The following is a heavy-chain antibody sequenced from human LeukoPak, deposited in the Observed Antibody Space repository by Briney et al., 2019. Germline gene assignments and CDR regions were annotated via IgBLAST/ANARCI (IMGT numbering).Heavy chain of an antibody. CDR1: GFTSSRYW. J-gene: IGHJ5*02. V-gene: IGHV3-74*01. CDR2: INNDGSST. CDR3: AKELIAAADA. D-gene: IGHD6-13*01. Sequence: GGSLRLSCAVSGFTSSRYWMHWVRQAPGKGLMWVSRINNDGSSTSYADSVKGRFTIFRDNAKNTVNLQMNSLRAEDTAVYYCAKELIAAADAWGQGTLVTVSS.